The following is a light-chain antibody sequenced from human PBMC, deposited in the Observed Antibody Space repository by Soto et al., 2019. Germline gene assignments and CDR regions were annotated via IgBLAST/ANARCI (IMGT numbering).Light chain of an antibody. CDR3: QQYYNWYPWT. V-gene: IGKV3-15*01. J-gene: IGKJ1*01. CDR2: GAS. CDR1: QSVSSN. Sequence: EIVMTQSPATLSVSPGERATLSCRASQSVSSNLAWYQQKPGQAPRLLIYGASTRATGIPARFSGSGSGTEFTLTISSLQSEDFAVYYCQQYYNWYPWTFGQGTKVDIK.